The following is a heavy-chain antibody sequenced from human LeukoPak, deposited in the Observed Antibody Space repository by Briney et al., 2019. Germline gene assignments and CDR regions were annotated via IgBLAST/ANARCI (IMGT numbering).Heavy chain of an antibody. D-gene: IGHD4-11*01. CDR2: INHSGST. V-gene: IGHV4-34*01. J-gene: IGHJ4*02. Sequence: SETLSLTCAVYGGSFSGYYWSWIRQPPGKGLEWIGEINHSGSTNYNPSLKSRVTISVDTSKNQFSLKLSSVTAADTAVYYCARAGSMTTVTTFDYWGQGTLDTVSS. CDR3: ARAGSMTTVTTFDY. CDR1: GGSFSGYY.